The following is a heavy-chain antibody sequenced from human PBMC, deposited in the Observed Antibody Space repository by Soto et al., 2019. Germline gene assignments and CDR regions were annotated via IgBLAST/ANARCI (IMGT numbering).Heavy chain of an antibody. CDR2: IYYSGST. J-gene: IGHJ5*02. CDR1: GGSISSSSYY. V-gene: IGHV4-39*01. Sequence: PSETLSLTCTASGGSISSSSYYWGWIRQPPGKGLEWIGSIYYSGSTYYNPSLKSRVTISVDTSKNQFSLKLSSVTAADTAVYYCARHYCSGGSSRLTLNWFDPWGQGTLVTVSS. CDR3: ARHYCSGGSSRLTLNWFDP. D-gene: IGHD2-15*01.